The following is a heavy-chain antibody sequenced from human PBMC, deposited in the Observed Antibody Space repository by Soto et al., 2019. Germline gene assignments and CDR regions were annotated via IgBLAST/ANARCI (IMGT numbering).Heavy chain of an antibody. J-gene: IGHJ3*02. Sequence: SVKVSCKASGGTFSSYTISWVRQAPGQGLEWMGRIIPILGIANYAQKFQGRVTITADKSTSTAYMELSSLRSEDTAVYYCARVDELDDAFDIWGQGTMVTVSS. CDR3: ARVDELDDAFDI. CDR1: GGTFSSYT. V-gene: IGHV1-69*02. CDR2: IIPILGIA. D-gene: IGHD6-6*01.